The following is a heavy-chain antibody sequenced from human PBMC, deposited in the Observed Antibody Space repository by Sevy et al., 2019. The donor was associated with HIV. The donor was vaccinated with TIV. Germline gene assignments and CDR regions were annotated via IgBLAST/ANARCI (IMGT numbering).Heavy chain of an antibody. CDR3: VKDPQLFDSSGYLGY. CDR2: INPNSDDT. V-gene: IGHV1-2*02. J-gene: IGHJ4*02. D-gene: IGHD3-22*01. Sequence: ASVKVSCKTSGYSFTAYYMHWVRQAPGQGLEWMGWINPNSDDTNYAQNFQGRVTMTSDASTSTAYLELSRLRYDDTAMYYCVKDPQLFDSSGYLGYWGQGTLVTVSS. CDR1: GYSFTAYY.